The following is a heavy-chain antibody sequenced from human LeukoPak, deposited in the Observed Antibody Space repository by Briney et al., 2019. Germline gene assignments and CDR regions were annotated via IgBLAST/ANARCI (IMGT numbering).Heavy chain of an antibody. Sequence: GGSQRLSCAASGFTFSSYSMNWVRQAPGKGLEWVSHISSSSSTRYYADSVKDRFTLSRDNAKNSLYLQMNSLRAEDTAVYYCARAGFTFSDYFGSFFDYWGQGTLVTVSS. J-gene: IGHJ4*02. V-gene: IGHV3-48*01. CDR1: GFTFSSYS. CDR3: ARAGFTFSDYFGSFFDY. CDR2: ISSSSSTR. D-gene: IGHD3-10*01.